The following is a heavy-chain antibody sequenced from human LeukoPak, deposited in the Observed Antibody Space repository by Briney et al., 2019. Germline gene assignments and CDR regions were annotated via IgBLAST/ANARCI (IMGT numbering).Heavy chain of an antibody. CDR3: ARPSSGYWV. CDR2: ISSSGST. CDR1: GGSISSGSYY. D-gene: IGHD3-22*01. Sequence: SQTLSLTCTASGGSISSGSYYWNWIRQPAVKGPEWIGRISSSGSTNYNPSLKSRVTISIDTSKNQFSLKLSSVTAANTAVYYCARPSSGYWVWGQGTLVTVSS. J-gene: IGHJ4*02. V-gene: IGHV4-61*02.